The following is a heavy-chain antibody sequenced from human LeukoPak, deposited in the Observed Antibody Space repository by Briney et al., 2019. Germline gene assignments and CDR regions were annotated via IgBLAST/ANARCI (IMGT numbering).Heavy chain of an antibody. J-gene: IGHJ4*02. V-gene: IGHV3-23*01. CDR1: GFTFSSYA. Sequence: GGSLRLSCAASGFTFSSYAMSWVRQAPGKGLEWVSAISGSGGSTYYADSVKGRFTISRDNSKNTLYLQMNSLRAEDTAVYYCAKGYGDFRVEGRYFYSWGQGTLVTVSS. CDR3: AKGYGDFRVEGRYFYS. D-gene: IGHD4-17*01. CDR2: ISGSGGST.